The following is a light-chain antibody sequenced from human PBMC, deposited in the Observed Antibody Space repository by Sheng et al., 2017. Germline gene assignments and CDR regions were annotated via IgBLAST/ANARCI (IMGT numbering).Light chain of an antibody. CDR2: KND. V-gene: IGLV1-44*01. CDR3: ATYDASLRRYF. Sequence: QSVVTQPPSASGTPGQRVNISCSGSSSSIGRNAVNWYQQLPGRAPQLLIYKNDQRPSGVPDRFSGSKSGTSASLAISGLQSEDEADYYCATYDASLRRYFFGGGTKLTVL. J-gene: IGLJ2*01. CDR1: SSSIGRNA.